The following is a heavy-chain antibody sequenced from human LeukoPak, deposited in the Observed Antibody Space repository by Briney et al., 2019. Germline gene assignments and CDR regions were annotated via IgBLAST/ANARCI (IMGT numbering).Heavy chain of an antibody. CDR1: GYTLTNYG. CDR2: ISAYNDNT. D-gene: IGHD3-22*01. CDR3: ARDLGRNFYYALDY. V-gene: IGHV1-18*01. J-gene: IGHJ4*02. Sequence: ASVKVSCKPSGYTLTNYGVSWVRKAPGQELEWMGWISAYNDNTNYAQKLQGRVTMTTDTSTSTAYMELRSLRSDDTAVYYCARDLGRNFYYALDYWGQGTLVTVSS.